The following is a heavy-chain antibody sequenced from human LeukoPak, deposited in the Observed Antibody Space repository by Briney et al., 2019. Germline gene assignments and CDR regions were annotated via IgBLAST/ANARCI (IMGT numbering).Heavy chain of an antibody. J-gene: IGHJ4*02. D-gene: IGHD6-6*01. CDR2: IYHGGSI. CDR3: ARDIGSSSSND. Sequence: SETLSLTCAVSGGSISSRSWWNWVRQPPGKGLEWIGEIYHGGSINYNPSLKSRVTISVDKSKNQFFLSLSSVTAADTAVYYCARDIGSSSSNDWGQGTLVTVSS. V-gene: IGHV4-4*02. CDR1: GGSISSRSW.